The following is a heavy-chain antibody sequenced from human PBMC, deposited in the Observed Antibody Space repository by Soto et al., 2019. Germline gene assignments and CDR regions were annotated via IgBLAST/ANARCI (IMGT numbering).Heavy chain of an antibody. D-gene: IGHD3-10*01. CDR3: TRLASYGSAPQ. V-gene: IGHV3-73*01. J-gene: IGHJ4*02. CDR2: VRSKADSYAT. Sequence: EVHLVESGGGLVQPGASLKVSCASSGFTFSGTIIHWVRQASAKGQERVGRVRSKADSYATIYGESVKGRFTISRDDSENPAYLHMNSLKTEDTAMYYCTRLASYGSAPQWGQGTLVTVSS. CDR1: GFTFSGTI.